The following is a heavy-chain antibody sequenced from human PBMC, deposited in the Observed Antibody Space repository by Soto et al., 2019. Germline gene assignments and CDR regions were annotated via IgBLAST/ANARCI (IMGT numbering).Heavy chain of an antibody. Sequence: SETLSLTCTVSGGSISSSSYYWGWIRQPPGKGLEWIGSIYYSGSTYYNPSLKSRVTISVDTSKNHFSLKLSSVTAADTAVYYCASTQWLVIHYFDYWGQGTLVTVSS. J-gene: IGHJ4*02. CDR1: GGSISSSSYY. D-gene: IGHD6-19*01. CDR3: ASTQWLVIHYFDY. CDR2: IYYSGST. V-gene: IGHV4-39*02.